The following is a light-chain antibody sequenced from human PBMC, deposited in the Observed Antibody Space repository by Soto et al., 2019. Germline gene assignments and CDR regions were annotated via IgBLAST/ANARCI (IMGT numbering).Light chain of an antibody. CDR1: SNDVGSYDL. J-gene: IGLJ1*01. CDR2: EDT. CDR3: CSYAGSNILYV. V-gene: IGLV2-23*01. Sequence: QSARTQPASVSGSPGQSITGSCTGTSNDVGSYDLVSWYQHHPDKAPKLMIYEDTKRPSGVSNRFSGSKSGNRASLTISGLQAEDEADYYCCSYAGSNILYVFGTETKLTVL.